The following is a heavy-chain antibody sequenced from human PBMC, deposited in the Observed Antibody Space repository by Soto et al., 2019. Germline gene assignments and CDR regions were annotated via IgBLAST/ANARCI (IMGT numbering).Heavy chain of an antibody. CDR2: IYYSGST. V-gene: IGHV4-59*12. Sequence: PSETLSLTCTVSGGSISNYYWTWIRQPPGKGLEWIGYIYYSGSTNYNPSLKSRVTISVDTSKNQFSLKLSSVTAADTAVYYCARASTTVTTLDYWGQGTLVTVSS. CDR1: GGSISNYY. D-gene: IGHD4-17*01. CDR3: ARASTTVTTLDY. J-gene: IGHJ4*02.